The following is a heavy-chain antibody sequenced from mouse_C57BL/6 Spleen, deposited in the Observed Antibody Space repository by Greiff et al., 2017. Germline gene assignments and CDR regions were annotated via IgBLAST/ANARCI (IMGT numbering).Heavy chain of an antibody. D-gene: IGHD1-1*01. CDR3: ARHYGSNLDY. J-gene: IGHJ2*01. CDR2: INPNNGGT. V-gene: IGHV1-26*01. Sequence: VQLQQSGPELVKPGASVKISCKASGYTFTDYYMNWVKQSHGKSLEWIGDINPNNGGTSYNQKFKDKATLTVDTSSSTAYMQLSSLTSEDSAVYYCARHYGSNLDYWGQGTTLTVSS. CDR1: GYTFTDYY.